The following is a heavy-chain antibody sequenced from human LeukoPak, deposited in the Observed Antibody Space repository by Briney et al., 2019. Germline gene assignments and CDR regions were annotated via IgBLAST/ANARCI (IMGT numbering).Heavy chain of an antibody. CDR3: ARDGVVPYYYYMDV. CDR1: GGSISSGDYY. D-gene: IGHD2-2*01. Sequence: TLSLTCTVSGGSISSGDYYWSWIRQPPGKGLEWIGYIYYSGSTYYNPSLKSRVTISVDTSKNQFSLRLSSVTAADTAVYYCARDGVVPYYYYMDVWGKGTTVTVSS. J-gene: IGHJ6*03. CDR2: IYYSGST. V-gene: IGHV4-30-4*08.